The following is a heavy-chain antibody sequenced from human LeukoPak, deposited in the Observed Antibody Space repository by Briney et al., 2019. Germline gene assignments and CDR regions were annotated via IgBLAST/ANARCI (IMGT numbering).Heavy chain of an antibody. V-gene: IGHV3-21*01. J-gene: IGHJ4*02. CDR3: AKEGHYDILTGPFDY. CDR1: GFTFSSYS. Sequence: PGGSLRLSCAASGFTFSSYSMNWVRQAPGKGLEWVSSISSNSIYVFYADSMKGRFTISRDNAKNSLSLQMNSLRAEDTAVYYCAKEGHYDILTGPFDYWGQGTLVTVSS. D-gene: IGHD3-9*01. CDR2: ISSNSIYV.